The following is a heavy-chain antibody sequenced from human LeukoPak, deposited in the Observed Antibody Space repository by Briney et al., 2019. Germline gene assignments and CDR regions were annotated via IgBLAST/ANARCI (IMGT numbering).Heavy chain of an antibody. Sequence: SETLSLTCTVSGGSISSYYWSWIRQPAGKGLEWIGRIYTSGSTNYNPSLKSRVTISVDKSKNQFSLKLSSVTAADTAVYYCARDLDYGDYEGWFDPWGHGTLVTVSS. V-gene: IGHV4-4*07. D-gene: IGHD4-17*01. CDR1: GGSISSYY. J-gene: IGHJ5*02. CDR2: IYTSGST. CDR3: ARDLDYGDYEGWFDP.